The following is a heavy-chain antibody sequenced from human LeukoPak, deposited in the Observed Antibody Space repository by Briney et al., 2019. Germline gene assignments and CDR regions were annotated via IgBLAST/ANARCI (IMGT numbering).Heavy chain of an antibody. Sequence: GGSLRLSCAASGFTFSSYWMHWVRQAPGEGLVWVSRINNDGSDTKYPDSVKGRLTISRGNAKNSLYLQMNSLRAEDTAVYYCAREGPQDNFDYWGQGTLVTVSS. J-gene: IGHJ4*02. CDR2: INNDGSDT. CDR1: GFTFSSYW. V-gene: IGHV3-74*03. CDR3: AREGPQDNFDY.